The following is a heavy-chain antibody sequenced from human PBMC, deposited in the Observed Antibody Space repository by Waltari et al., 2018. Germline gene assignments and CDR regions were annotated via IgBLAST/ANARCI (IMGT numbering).Heavy chain of an antibody. CDR2: ISAYNGNT. Sequence: QVQLVQSGAEVKMPGASVKVSCKASGYTFTSYGISWVRQAPGLGLEWMGWISAYNGNTNYAQKLQGRVTMTTDTSTSTAYMELRSLRSDDTAVYYCAREKGYYYDSSPNAFDIWGQGTMVTVSS. D-gene: IGHD3-22*01. CDR3: AREKGYYYDSSPNAFDI. CDR1: GYTFTSYG. V-gene: IGHV1-18*04. J-gene: IGHJ3*02.